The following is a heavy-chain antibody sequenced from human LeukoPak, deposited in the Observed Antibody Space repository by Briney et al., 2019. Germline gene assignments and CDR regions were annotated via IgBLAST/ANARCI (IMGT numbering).Heavy chain of an antibody. V-gene: IGHV3-30-3*01. J-gene: IGHJ6*02. CDR2: ISYDGSNK. Sequence: GGSLRLSCAASGFTFSSYAMHWVRQAPGKGLEWVAVISYDGSNKYYADSVKGRFTISRDNSKNTLYLQMNSLRAEDTAVYYCARDNYGMDVRGQGTTVTVSS. CDR3: ARDNYGMDV. CDR1: GFTFSSYA.